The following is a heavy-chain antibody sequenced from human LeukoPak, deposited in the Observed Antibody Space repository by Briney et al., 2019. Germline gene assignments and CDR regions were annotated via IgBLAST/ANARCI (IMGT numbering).Heavy chain of an antibody. CDR3: ARSRKNWFDP. J-gene: IGHJ5*02. CDR1: GGSFSGYY. Sequence: SETLSLTCAVYGGSFSGYYWSWIRQPPGKGLEWIGEISHSGSTNYNPSLKSRVTISVDTSKNQFSLKLSSVTAADTAVYYCARSRKNWFDPWGQGTLVTVSS. CDR2: ISHSGST. V-gene: IGHV4-34*01.